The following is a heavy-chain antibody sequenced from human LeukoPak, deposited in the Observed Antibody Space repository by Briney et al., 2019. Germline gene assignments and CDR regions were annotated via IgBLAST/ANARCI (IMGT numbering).Heavy chain of an antibody. Sequence: ASVKVSCTASGYIFTNYYIHWVRPAPGQGLEWMGIINPTGGFTSYEQKFQGRVTMTRDTSTTTVYMDVSSLRSEDTAIYFCARGLAGTRGAFDIWGQGTMVIVSS. CDR1: GYIFTNYY. V-gene: IGHV1-46*01. D-gene: IGHD6-19*01. CDR2: INPTGGFT. J-gene: IGHJ3*02. CDR3: ARGLAGTRGAFDI.